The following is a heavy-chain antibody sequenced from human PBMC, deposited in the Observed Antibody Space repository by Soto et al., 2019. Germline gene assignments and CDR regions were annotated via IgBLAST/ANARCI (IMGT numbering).Heavy chain of an antibody. Sequence: GGSLRLSCAASGFTFSSYEMHWVRQAPGKGLEWVSYITSSGTIIYYAGSVKGRFVISRDSANNSLYLQMNSLRAEDTAVYYCARRPKDYYYGMDVWGQGTTVTVSS. CDR1: GFTFSSYE. CDR2: ITSSGTII. V-gene: IGHV3-48*03. CDR3: ARRPKDYYYGMDV. J-gene: IGHJ6*02.